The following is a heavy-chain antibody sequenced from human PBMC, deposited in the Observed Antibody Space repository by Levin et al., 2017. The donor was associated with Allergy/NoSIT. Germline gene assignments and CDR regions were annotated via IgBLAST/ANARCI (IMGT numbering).Heavy chain of an antibody. D-gene: IGHD3-10*01. CDR2: IDHRGGT. J-gene: IGHJ4*02. CDR3: ASYTYLYTSGSYFYDY. Sequence: SQTLSLTCTVSGGSIPSNSYYWGWIRQPPGKGLEWIGNIDHRGGTYYNPSLKSRVTMSVDTSKNRFSLKLTSVTAADSAVYYCASYTYLYTSGSYFYDYWGQGTLVTVSS. CDR1: GGSIPSNSYY. V-gene: IGHV4-39*01.